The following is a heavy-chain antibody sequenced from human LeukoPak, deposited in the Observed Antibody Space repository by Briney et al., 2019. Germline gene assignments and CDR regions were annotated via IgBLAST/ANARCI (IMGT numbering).Heavy chain of an antibody. J-gene: IGHJ6*02. CDR2: IKTDGTYT. Sequence: PGGSLRLSCAASGFTFSRYWMHWVRQAPGKGLVWVSRIKTDGTYTSYADSVKGRFTISRDNAKSTLYLQMNALRGEDTAVYCCASEEGGLDVWGQGTTVTVSS. CDR3: ASEEGGLDV. V-gene: IGHV3-74*01. CDR1: GFTFSRYW.